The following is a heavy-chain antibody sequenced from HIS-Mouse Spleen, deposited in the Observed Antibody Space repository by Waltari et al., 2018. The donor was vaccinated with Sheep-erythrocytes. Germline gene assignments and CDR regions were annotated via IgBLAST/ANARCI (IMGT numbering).Heavy chain of an antibody. CDR1: GFTFSSHA. D-gene: IGHD3-3*01. J-gene: IGHJ6*02. CDR3: AKETGFYDVWSGYYYYGMDV. Sequence: VQLLASGGGLVQPGGSLRLSCAASGFTFSSHAMIWVSHAPGKGLEWVSAISGSGGSTYYADSVKGRFTISRDNSKNTLYLQMNSLRAEDTAVYYCAKETGFYDVWSGYYYYGMDVWGQGTTVTVSS. V-gene: IGHV3-23*01. CDR2: ISGSGGST.